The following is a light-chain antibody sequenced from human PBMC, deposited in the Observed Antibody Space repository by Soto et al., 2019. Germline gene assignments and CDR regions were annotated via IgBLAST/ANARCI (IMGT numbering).Light chain of an antibody. V-gene: IGLV1-40*01. CDR1: SSNIGAGYD. Sequence: QSVLTQPPSVSGAPGQRVTISCTGSSSNIGAGYDVHWYQHLPGTAPKLLIYGNSNRPSGVPDRFSGSKSGTSASLAITGLQAEDEADYYCQSYDSSVIVVFGGGTQLTVL. J-gene: IGLJ2*01. CDR3: QSYDSSVIVV. CDR2: GNS.